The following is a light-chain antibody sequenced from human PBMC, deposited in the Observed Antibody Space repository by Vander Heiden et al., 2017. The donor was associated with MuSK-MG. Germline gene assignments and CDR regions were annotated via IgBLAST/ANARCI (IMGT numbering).Light chain of an antibody. CDR3: CSYAGHTLV. V-gene: IGLV2-23*02. CDR1: SDDVGTYNL. Sequence: QSALTPPASMSWSPGRSMTLSCTGTSDDVGTYNLVSWYQQQHPGKAPKLIIYDVNKRPSGVSHRFSGSKSGNTASLAISGLQAEDEGDYYCCSYAGHTLVFGGGTQLTVL. CDR2: DVN. J-gene: IGLJ7*01.